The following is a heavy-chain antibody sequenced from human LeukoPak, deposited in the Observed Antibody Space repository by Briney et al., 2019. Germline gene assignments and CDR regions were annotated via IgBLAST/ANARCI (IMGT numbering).Heavy chain of an antibody. D-gene: IGHD3-22*01. Sequence: ASVKVSCKASGYSFSNYGLSWVRQAPGQGLEWMGWISTYNGDTNYAQKLQGRVTMTTDKSTRTAYMELRSLKSDDTAVYYCARDYFSSGDLEYRGQGTLVIVSS. CDR3: ARDYFSSGDLEY. CDR1: GYSFSNYG. J-gene: IGHJ4*02. V-gene: IGHV1-18*01. CDR2: ISTYNGDT.